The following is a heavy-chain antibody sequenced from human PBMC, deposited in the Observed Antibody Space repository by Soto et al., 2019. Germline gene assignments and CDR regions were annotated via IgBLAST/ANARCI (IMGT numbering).Heavy chain of an antibody. J-gene: IGHJ4*02. D-gene: IGHD1-7*01. CDR3: AKNQERELPRVIDF. Sequence: GGSLRLSCATSGLTFSNYAMSWVRQAPGGGLEWVSSMSGSSSTTYYADSVRGRFTISRDRSKNTLYLQMGSLRAEDTALYYCAKNQERELPRVIDFWGQGTLVTVSS. CDR1: GLTFSNYA. CDR2: MSGSSSTT. V-gene: IGHV3-23*01.